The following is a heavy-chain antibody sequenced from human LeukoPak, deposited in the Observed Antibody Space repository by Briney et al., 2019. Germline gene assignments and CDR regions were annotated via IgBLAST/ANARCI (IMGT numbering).Heavy chain of an antibody. CDR2: IYHSGST. Sequence: SETLSLTCAVSGGSISSSNWWSWVRQPPGKGLEWIGEIYHSGSTNYNPSLKSRVTISVDKSKNQFSPKLSSVTAADTAVYYCASFNMVRGARPYWGQGTLVTVSS. CDR1: GGSISSSNW. J-gene: IGHJ4*02. D-gene: IGHD3-10*01. V-gene: IGHV4-4*02. CDR3: ASFNMVRGARPY.